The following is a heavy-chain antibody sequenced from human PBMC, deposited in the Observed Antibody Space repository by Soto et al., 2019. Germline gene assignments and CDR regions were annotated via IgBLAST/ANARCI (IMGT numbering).Heavy chain of an antibody. D-gene: IGHD3-9*01. CDR3: AIFSGHMDA. CDR1: GFTFDDYD. J-gene: IGHJ6*02. Sequence: HPGGSLRLSCAASGFTFDDYDMNWVRQAPGKGLEWVSRISWDDRSAYHADFVRGRFTISRDNYKNSLYLQMNSLTTEDTALYYCAIFSGHMDAWGQGTTVTVSS. CDR2: ISWDDRSA. V-gene: IGHV3-43D*04.